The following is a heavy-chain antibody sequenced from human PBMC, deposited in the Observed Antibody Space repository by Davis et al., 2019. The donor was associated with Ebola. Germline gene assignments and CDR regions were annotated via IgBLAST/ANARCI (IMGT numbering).Heavy chain of an antibody. Sequence: ASVKVSCKASGYTFTGYYMHWVRQAPGQGLEWMGWMNPNSGNTGYAQKFQGRVTMTRNTSISTAYMELSSLRSEDTAVYYCARLSGHIVVVTAIPDVWGQGTTVTVSS. J-gene: IGHJ6*02. CDR3: ARLSGHIVVVTAIPDV. D-gene: IGHD2-21*02. CDR2: MNPNSGNT. V-gene: IGHV1-8*02. CDR1: GYTFTGYY.